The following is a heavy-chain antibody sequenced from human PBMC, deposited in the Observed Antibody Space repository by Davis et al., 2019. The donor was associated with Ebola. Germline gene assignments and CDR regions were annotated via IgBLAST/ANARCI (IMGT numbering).Heavy chain of an antibody. CDR2: ISSSSSYI. V-gene: IGHV3-21*01. D-gene: IGHD3-9*01. CDR1: GFTFSSYS. J-gene: IGHJ6*02. Sequence: PGGSLRLSCAASGFTFSSYSMNWVRQAPGKGLEWVSSISSSSSYIYYADSMKGRFTISRDNSKNTVYLQMNSLRTEDTAVYYCARDRQDYDILTGYVVFYGMDVWGQGTTVTVSS. CDR3: ARDRQDYDILTGYVVFYGMDV.